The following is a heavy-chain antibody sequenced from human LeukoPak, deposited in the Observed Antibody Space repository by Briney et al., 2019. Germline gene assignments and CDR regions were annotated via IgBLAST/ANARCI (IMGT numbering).Heavy chain of an antibody. Sequence: KSSETLSLTCTVYGKSFSGYYWTCIRQSPGKGLEWIGEINHSGSTNYNPSLESRVSISIDTSKNHLSLKLSSVTAADTAVYYCARGRVSVTGYYFAMDVWGQGTTVTVSS. J-gene: IGHJ6*02. CDR3: ARGRVSVTGYYFAMDV. D-gene: IGHD2-21*02. CDR1: GKSFSGYY. CDR2: INHSGST. V-gene: IGHV4-34*01.